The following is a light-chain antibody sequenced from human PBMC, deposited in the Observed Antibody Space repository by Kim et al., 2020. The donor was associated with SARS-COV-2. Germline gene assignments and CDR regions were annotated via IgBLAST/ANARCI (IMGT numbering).Light chain of an antibody. V-gene: IGKV3-20*01. CDR3: HQHAYSPLT. Sequence: SPGERATLSCRASQTVGNNYLAWYQQKPGQAPRLLIYSASSRATGIPDRFSGSGSGTDFTLTVSRLEPEDFAIYYCHQHAYSPLTFGGGTKVDIK. J-gene: IGKJ4*01. CDR1: QTVGNNY. CDR2: SAS.